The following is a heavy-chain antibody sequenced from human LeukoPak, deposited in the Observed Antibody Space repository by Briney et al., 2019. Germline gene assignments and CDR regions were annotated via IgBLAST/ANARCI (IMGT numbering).Heavy chain of an antibody. CDR3: ARETYSYDSSGNSPFDY. D-gene: IGHD3-22*01. Sequence: GGSLRLSCAASGFTFSSYAMSWVRQAPGKGLEWVSNISSSGSNIYYADSVKGRFIISRDNAKNSLYLQMNSLRAEDTAVYYCARETYSYDSSGNSPFDYWGQGTLVTVSS. CDR1: GFTFSSYA. CDR2: ISSSGSNI. J-gene: IGHJ4*02. V-gene: IGHV3-48*03.